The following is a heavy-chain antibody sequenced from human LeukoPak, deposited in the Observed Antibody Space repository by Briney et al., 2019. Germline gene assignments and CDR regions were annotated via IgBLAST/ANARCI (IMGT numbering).Heavy chain of an antibody. CDR3: ARHSISDIVVVPASYFDY. CDR1: GGSFSGYY. V-gene: IGHV4-39*01. J-gene: IGHJ4*02. D-gene: IGHD2-2*01. Sequence: SETLSLTCAVYGGSFSGYYWGWIRQPPGKGLEWIGSIYYSGSTYYNPSLKSRGTISVDTSKNQFSLELSSVTAADTAVYYCARHSISDIVVVPASYFDYWGQGTLVTVSS. CDR2: IYYSGST.